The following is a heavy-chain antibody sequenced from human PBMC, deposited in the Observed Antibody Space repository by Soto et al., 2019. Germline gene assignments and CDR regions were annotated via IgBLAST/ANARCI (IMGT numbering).Heavy chain of an antibody. J-gene: IGHJ4*02. V-gene: IGHV3-21*01. D-gene: IGHD1-26*01. CDR3: ARDVPTDPGSAY. Sequence: VQLVESGGGLVKPGVSLRLSCAASGVTFSSYSMNWVRQAPGKGLEWVSSISSSRSYIYYADSVKGRFTSSRDNAKNSLYLQMNSLRAEDTAVYYCARDVPTDPGSAYWGQGTLVTVSS. CDR1: GVTFSSYS. CDR2: ISSSRSYI.